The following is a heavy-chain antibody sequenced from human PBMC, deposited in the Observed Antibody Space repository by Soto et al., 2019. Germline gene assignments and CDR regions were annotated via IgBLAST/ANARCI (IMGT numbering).Heavy chain of an antibody. D-gene: IGHD3-16*02. CDR3: AKGPTYDYIWGSYRYYFDY. CDR1: GFTFSSYA. Sequence: PGGSMRLSCAASGFTFSSYAVSWVRQAPGKGLEWVSAISGSGGSTYYADSVKGRFTISRDNSKNTLYLQMNSLRAEDTAVYYCAKGPTYDYIWGSYRYYFDYWGQGTLVTVSS. CDR2: ISGSGGST. J-gene: IGHJ4*02. V-gene: IGHV3-23*01.